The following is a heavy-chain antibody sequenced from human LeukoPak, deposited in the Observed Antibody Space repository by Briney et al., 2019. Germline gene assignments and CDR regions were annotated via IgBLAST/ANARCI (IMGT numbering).Heavy chain of an antibody. CDR2: INHSGST. CDR3: ARGRISRYYYYMDV. CDR1: GGSFSGYY. V-gene: IGHV4-34*01. J-gene: IGHJ6*03. Sequence: PSETLSLTCAVYGGSFSGYYWSWIRQPPGKGLEWIGEINHSGSTNYNPSLKSRVTISVDTSKNQFSLKLSSVTAADTAVYYCARGRISRYYYYMDVWGKGTTVTVSS.